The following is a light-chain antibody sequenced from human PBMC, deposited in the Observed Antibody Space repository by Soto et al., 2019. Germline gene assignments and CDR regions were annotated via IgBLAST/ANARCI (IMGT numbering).Light chain of an antibody. V-gene: IGLV2-14*03. CDR3: SSYTSSNGV. CDR1: SSDVGGYNY. Sequence: QSVLTQPASVSGSPGQSITISCTGTSSDVGGYNYVSWYQHHPGKAPKLMIYDVSNRPSGVSNRFSGSKSGNTASLTISGLQAEAESDYYCSSYTSSNGVFGGGTKLTVL. J-gene: IGLJ2*01. CDR2: DVS.